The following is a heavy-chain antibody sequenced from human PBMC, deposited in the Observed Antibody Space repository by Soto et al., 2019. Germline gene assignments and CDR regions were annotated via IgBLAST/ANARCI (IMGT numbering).Heavy chain of an antibody. CDR3: AKAGAAGNPFDP. D-gene: IGHD6-13*01. J-gene: IGHJ5*02. V-gene: IGHV4-4*02. CDR1: GGSISSSNW. Sequence: SETLSLTCAVSGGSISSSNWWSWVRQPPGKGLEWIGEIYHSGSTNYNPSLKSRVTISVDKSKNQFSLKLSSVTAADTAVYYCAKAGAAGNPFDPWGQGTLVTVSS. CDR2: IYHSGST.